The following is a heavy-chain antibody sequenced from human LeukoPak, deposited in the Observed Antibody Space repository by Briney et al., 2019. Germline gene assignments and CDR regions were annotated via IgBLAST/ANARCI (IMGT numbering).Heavy chain of an antibody. CDR3: ARGRIAAAGATYYFDY. CDR2: IWYDGSNK. CDR1: GFTFSSYG. Sequence: GGSLRLSCAASGFTFSSYGMHWVRQALGKGLEWVAVIWYDGSNKYYADSVKGRFTISRDNSKNTLYLQMNSLRAEDTAVYYCARGRIAAAGATYYFDYWGQGTLVTVSS. D-gene: IGHD6-13*01. V-gene: IGHV3-33*01. J-gene: IGHJ4*02.